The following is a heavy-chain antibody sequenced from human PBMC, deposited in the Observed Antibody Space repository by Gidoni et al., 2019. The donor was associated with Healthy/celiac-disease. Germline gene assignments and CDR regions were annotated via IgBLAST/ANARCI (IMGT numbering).Heavy chain of an antibody. CDR3: ASASIVVVMDAFDI. CDR1: GGSFSGYY. D-gene: IGHD3-22*01. V-gene: IGHV4-34*01. J-gene: IGHJ3*02. Sequence: QVQLQQWGAGLLKPSETLSLTCAVYGGSFSGYYWSWIRQPPGKGLEWIGEINHSGSPNYNPSLKSRVTISVDTSKNQFSLKLSSVTAADTAVYYCASASIVVVMDAFDIWGQGTMVTVSS. CDR2: INHSGSP.